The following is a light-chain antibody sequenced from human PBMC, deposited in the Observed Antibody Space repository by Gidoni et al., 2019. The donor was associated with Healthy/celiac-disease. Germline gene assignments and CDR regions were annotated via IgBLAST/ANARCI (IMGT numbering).Light chain of an antibody. J-gene: IGKJ5*01. V-gene: IGKV1-9*01. Sequence: DIQLTQSPSFLSASVGDRVTITCRASQGISSYLAWYQQKPGKAPKLLIYAASTLQSGVPSRFSGSGSGTEFTLTIGSLQPEDFATYYCQQPRTFGQGTRLEIK. CDR1: QGISSY. CDR2: AAS. CDR3: QQPRT.